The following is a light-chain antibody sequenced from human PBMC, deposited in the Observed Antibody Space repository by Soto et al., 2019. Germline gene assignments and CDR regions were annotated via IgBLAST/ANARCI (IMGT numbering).Light chain of an antibody. Sequence: EIRMTQFPDTLSASPGEGATLSCRAAQDVTTNFAWYQQKPGQAPRLLIYDISTRATGVPARFSGSGSGTEFTLSISGLQSEDFAVYYCQQYNNWPPITFGQGTRLEIK. J-gene: IGKJ5*01. CDR2: DIS. V-gene: IGKV3-15*01. CDR1: QDVTTN. CDR3: QQYNNWPPIT.